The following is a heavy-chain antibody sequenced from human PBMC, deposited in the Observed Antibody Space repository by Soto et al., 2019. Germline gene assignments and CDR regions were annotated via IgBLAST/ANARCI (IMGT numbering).Heavy chain of an antibody. Sequence: EVQLVESGGGLVQTGGSLRLSCTGSGFTLNIFWMSWVRQAPGKGLEWVANIKQDGNEKYYVQSVMGRFTVSRDNAKNSLFLQMSTLRAEDTAVYYCARSSSGYFDSWGQGTLVTVSS. J-gene: IGHJ4*02. CDR3: ARSSSGYFDS. CDR1: GFTLNIFW. V-gene: IGHV3-7*05. CDR2: IKQDGNEK. D-gene: IGHD3-22*01.